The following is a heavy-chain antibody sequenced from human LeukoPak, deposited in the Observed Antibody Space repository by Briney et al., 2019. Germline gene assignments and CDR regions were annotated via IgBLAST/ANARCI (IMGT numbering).Heavy chain of an antibody. D-gene: IGHD6-13*01. CDR3: ARNIAAAGTHAFDI. Sequence: AGGSLRLSCAASGFTFSSYSMNWVRQAPGKGLEWVSSISSSSSYIYYADSVKGRFTISRDNAKNSLYLQMNSLRAEDTAVYYCARNIAAAGTHAFDIWGQGTMVTVSS. CDR1: GFTFSSYS. J-gene: IGHJ3*02. V-gene: IGHV3-21*01. CDR2: ISSSSSYI.